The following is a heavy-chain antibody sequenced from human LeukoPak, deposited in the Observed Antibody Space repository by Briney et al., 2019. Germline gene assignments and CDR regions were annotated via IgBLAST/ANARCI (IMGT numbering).Heavy chain of an antibody. CDR2: ISSSSSYI. CDR3: ARVAGYSSSWYNSDYFDY. CDR1: GFTFSSYS. D-gene: IGHD6-13*01. J-gene: IGHJ4*02. Sequence: GGSLRLSCAASGFTFSSYSMNWVRQAPGKGLEWVSSISSSSSYIYYADSVKGRFTISRDNAKNSLYLQMNSLRAEDTAVYYCARVAGYSSSWYNSDYFDYWGQGTLVTVSS. V-gene: IGHV3-21*01.